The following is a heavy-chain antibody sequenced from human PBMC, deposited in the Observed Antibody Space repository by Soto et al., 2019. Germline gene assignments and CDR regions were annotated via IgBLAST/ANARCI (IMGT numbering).Heavy chain of an antibody. D-gene: IGHD3-10*01. CDR3: ARLNVITMVRGVYYYYYGMDV. Sequence: ASVKVSCKASGYTFTSYGISWVRQAPGQGLEWMGWISAYNGSTNYAQKLQGRVTMTTDTSTSTAYMELRSLRSDDTAVYYCARLNVITMVRGVYYYYYGMDVWGQGTTVTVSS. CDR2: ISAYNGST. CDR1: GYTFTSYG. J-gene: IGHJ6*02. V-gene: IGHV1-18*01.